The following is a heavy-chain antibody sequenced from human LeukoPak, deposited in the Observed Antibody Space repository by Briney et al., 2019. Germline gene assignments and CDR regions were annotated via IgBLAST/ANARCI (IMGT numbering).Heavy chain of an antibody. Sequence: ASVKVSCKASGYTFTGYYMHWVRQAPGQGLEWMGWINPNSGGTNYAQKFQGRVTMTRDTSISTAYMELSRLRSDDTAVYYCATPLNVLRFLEWPHLDYWGQGTLVTVSS. V-gene: IGHV1-2*02. CDR1: GYTFTGYY. CDR3: ATPLNVLRFLEWPHLDY. D-gene: IGHD3-3*01. J-gene: IGHJ4*02. CDR2: INPNSGGT.